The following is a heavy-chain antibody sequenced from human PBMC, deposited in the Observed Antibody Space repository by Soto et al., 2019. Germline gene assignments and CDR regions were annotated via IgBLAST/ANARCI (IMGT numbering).Heavy chain of an antibody. CDR1: GGSIPNYY. CDR2: IRYDGYS. V-gene: IGHV4-59*08. D-gene: IGHD3-10*01. Sequence: QVQLQESGPGLVKPSETLSLTCTVSGGSIPNYYCSWFRQPPGKGLEWIGYIRYDGYSVYNLSLNRRATTSMDTSKSQSSLFLASVPVTDTAVYYFARHAFGSLHGLVDVWGQGPTVIVSS. CDR3: ARHAFGSLHGLVDV. J-gene: IGHJ6*02.